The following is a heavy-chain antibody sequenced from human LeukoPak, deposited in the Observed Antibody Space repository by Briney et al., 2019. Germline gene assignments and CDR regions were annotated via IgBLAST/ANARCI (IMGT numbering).Heavy chain of an antibody. CDR3: AKDSLFGELSTSGYGMDV. J-gene: IGHJ6*02. V-gene: IGHV3-11*01. CDR2: ISSSGSTI. D-gene: IGHD3-10*02. CDR1: GFTFSDYY. Sequence: PGGSLRLSCAASGFTFSDYYMSWIRQAPGKGLEWVSYISSSGSTIYCADSVKGRFTISRDNAKNSLYLQMNSLRAEDTALYYCAKDSLFGELSTSGYGMDVWGQGTTVTVSS.